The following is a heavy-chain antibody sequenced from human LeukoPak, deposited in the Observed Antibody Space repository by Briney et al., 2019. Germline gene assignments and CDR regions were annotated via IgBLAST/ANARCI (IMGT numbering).Heavy chain of an antibody. Sequence: INAGNGNTKYSQKFQGRVTITRDTSASTAYMELSSLRSEDTAVYYCARHYVSTWYDAFDIWGQGTMVTVSS. CDR3: ARHYVSTWYDAFDI. D-gene: IGHD6-13*01. V-gene: IGHV1-3*01. CDR2: INAGNGNT. J-gene: IGHJ3*02.